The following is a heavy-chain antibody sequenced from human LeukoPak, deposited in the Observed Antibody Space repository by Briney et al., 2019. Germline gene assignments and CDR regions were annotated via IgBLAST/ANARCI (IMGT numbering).Heavy chain of an antibody. Sequence: GASVKVSCTASGYTFTSYYMHWVRQAPGQGLEWMGIINPSGGSTSYAQKFQGRVTMTRDTSTSTVYMELSSLRSEDTAVYYCARGEPEPSCSSTSCSPTHYYGMDVWGQGTTVTVSS. J-gene: IGHJ6*02. V-gene: IGHV1-46*01. D-gene: IGHD2-2*01. CDR2: INPSGGST. CDR1: GYTFTSYY. CDR3: ARGEPEPSCSSTSCSPTHYYGMDV.